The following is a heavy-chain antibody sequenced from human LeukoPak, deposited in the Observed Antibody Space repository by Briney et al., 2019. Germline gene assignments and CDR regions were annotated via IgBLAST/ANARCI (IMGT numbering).Heavy chain of an antibody. Sequence: SETLSLTCAVYGGSFSGYYWSWIRQPPGKGLEWIGEINHSGSTNYNPSLKSRVTISVDTSKNQFSLKLSSVTAADTAVYYCARGRYCSGGSCPKYYYYYYMDVWGKGTTVTVSS. CDR1: GGSFSGYY. J-gene: IGHJ6*03. CDR3: ARGRYCSGGSCPKYYYYYYMDV. V-gene: IGHV4-34*01. D-gene: IGHD2-15*01. CDR2: INHSGST.